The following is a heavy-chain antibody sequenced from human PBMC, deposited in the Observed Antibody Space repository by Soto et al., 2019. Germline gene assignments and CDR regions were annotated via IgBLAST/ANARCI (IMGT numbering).Heavy chain of an antibody. J-gene: IGHJ6*02. V-gene: IGHV1-69*01. CDR3: ARGGEDIVVVPAAIHYGMDV. Sequence: QVQLVQSGAEVKKPGSSVKVSCKASGGTFSSYAISWVRQAPGQGLEWMGGIIPIFGTENYAQKFQGRVTITADESTSTAYMELSSLRSEDTAVYYCARGGEDIVVVPAAIHYGMDVWGQGTTVTVSS. CDR2: IIPIFGTE. CDR1: GGTFSSYA. D-gene: IGHD2-2*01.